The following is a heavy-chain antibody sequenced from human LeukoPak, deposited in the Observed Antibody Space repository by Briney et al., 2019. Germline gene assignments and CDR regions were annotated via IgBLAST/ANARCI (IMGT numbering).Heavy chain of an antibody. D-gene: IGHD3-16*01. CDR2: IYDSGTT. V-gene: IGHV4-59*02. J-gene: IGHJ4*02. CDR1: GFTDNRNY. CDR3: AREGNGMTFGGL. Sequence: LRLSCAPSGFTDNRNYKSWIRQPPAKGLEWIGYIYDSGTTNYNPSLESPVPLSLDTSQNQTSLKLTPVTAADTAVYFCAREGNGMTFGGLWGQGALVTVSS.